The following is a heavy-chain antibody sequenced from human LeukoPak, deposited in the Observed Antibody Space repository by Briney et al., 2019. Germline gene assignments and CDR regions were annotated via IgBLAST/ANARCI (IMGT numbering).Heavy chain of an antibody. D-gene: IGHD2-2*01. CDR2: IYYSGST. V-gene: IGHV4-59*01. CDR3: ARCIVVVPAAILGRSVAFDI. Sequence: PSETLSLTCTVSGGSISSYYWSWIRQPPGKGLEWIGYIYYSGSTNYNPSLKSRVTISVDTSKNQFSLKLSSVTAADTAVYYCARCIVVVPAAILGRSVAFDIWGQGTMVTVSS. J-gene: IGHJ3*02. CDR1: GGSISSYY.